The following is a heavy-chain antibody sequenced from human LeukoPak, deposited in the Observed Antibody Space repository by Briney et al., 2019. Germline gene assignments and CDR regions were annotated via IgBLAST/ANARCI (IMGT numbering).Heavy chain of an antibody. CDR1: GFIFSSYS. D-gene: IGHD3-10*01. J-gene: IGHJ4*02. Sequence: GGSLRLSCAASGFIFSSYSMNWVRQAPGKGLEWVSSISSSSSYIYYADSVKGRFTISRDNAKNSLYLQMNSLRAEDTAVYYCARVYYYGSGSYYMFDYWGQGTLVTVSS. V-gene: IGHV3-21*01. CDR3: ARVYYYGSGSYYMFDY. CDR2: ISSSSSYI.